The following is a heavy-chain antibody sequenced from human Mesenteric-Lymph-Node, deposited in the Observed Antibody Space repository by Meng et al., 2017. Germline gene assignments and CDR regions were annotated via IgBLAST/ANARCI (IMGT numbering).Heavy chain of an antibody. D-gene: IGHD7-27*01. Sequence: GESLKIPCAASGFTFSSYAMSRVRQAPGKGLEWVSAISGSGGSTYYADSVKGRFTISRDNSKNTLYLQMNSLRAEDTAVYYCAKVGQWGFDYWGQGTLVTVSS. J-gene: IGHJ4*02. CDR2: ISGSGGST. CDR1: GFTFSSYA. V-gene: IGHV3-23*01. CDR3: AKVGQWGFDY.